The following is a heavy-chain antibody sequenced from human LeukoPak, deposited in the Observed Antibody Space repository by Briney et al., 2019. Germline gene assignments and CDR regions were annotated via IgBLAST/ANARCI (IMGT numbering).Heavy chain of an antibody. CDR2: ISGGGGST. V-gene: IGHV3-23*01. Sequence: GGSLRLSCAASGFTFSSYDMSWVRQAPGKGLEWVSVISGGGGSTDYADSVKGRFTISRDNSKHTLYLQMNSLRAEDTTVYYCAKEEDIIILSSGSSYDYWGQGTLVTVSS. D-gene: IGHD2-15*01. CDR1: GFTFSSYD. CDR3: AKEEDIIILSSGSSYDY. J-gene: IGHJ4*02.